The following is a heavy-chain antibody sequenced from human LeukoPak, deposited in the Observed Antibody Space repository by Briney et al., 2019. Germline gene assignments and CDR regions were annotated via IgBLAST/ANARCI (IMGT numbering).Heavy chain of an antibody. Sequence: GGSLRLFCAASGFTFSSYAMSWVRQAPGKGLEWVSAISGSGGSTYYADSVKGRFTISRDNSKNTLYLQMNSLRAEDTAVYYCAKDLHSSSTFDYWGQGTLVTVSS. CDR2: ISGSGGST. CDR1: GFTFSSYA. D-gene: IGHD6-6*01. V-gene: IGHV3-23*01. CDR3: AKDLHSSSTFDY. J-gene: IGHJ4*02.